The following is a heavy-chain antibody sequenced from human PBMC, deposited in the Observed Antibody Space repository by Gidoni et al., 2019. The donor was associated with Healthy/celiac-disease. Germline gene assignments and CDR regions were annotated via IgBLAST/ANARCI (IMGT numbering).Heavy chain of an antibody. CDR2: IKSKTDGGTT. Sequence: EVQLVESGGGLVKPGGSLRLSCSASGFTFSNAWMIWVRQAPGKGLEWVGRIKSKTDGGTTDYAAPVKGRFTISRDDSKNTLYLQMNSLKTEDTAVYYCTTETGGMYYDFWSGPGGDAFDIWGQGTMVTVSS. D-gene: IGHD3-3*01. CDR1: GFTFSNAW. J-gene: IGHJ3*02. V-gene: IGHV3-15*01. CDR3: TTETGGMYYDFWSGPGGDAFDI.